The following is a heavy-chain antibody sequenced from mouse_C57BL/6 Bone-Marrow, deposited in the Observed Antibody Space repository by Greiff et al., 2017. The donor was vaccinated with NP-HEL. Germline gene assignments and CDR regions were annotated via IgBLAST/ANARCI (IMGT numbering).Heavy chain of an antibody. Sequence: QVQLQQPGAELVKPGASVKMSCKASGYTFTSYWITWVKQRPGQGLEWIGDIYPGSGSTNYNEKFKSKATLTVDTSSITAYMQLGSLTSEDSAVYSCARDYYGSSFAYWVQGTLVTVSA. CDR2: IYPGSGST. CDR3: ARDYYGSSFAY. D-gene: IGHD1-1*01. J-gene: IGHJ3*01. V-gene: IGHV1-55*01. CDR1: GYTFTSYW.